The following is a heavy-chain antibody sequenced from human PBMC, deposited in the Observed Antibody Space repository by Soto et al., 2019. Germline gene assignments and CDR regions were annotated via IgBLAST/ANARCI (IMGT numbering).Heavy chain of an antibody. CDR2: IFYSGST. CDR3: ARGIGKPYFDS. D-gene: IGHD1-1*01. J-gene: IGHJ4*02. V-gene: IGHV4-61*01. Sequence: QVQLQESGPGLVKPSETLSLTCTVSGGSVSSDSYYWSWIRQPPGKGLEWLGHIFYSGSTNYNPSLKSRLTISVDTSKNQFSLKLTSVTAADTAVYYCARGIGKPYFDSWGQGALVTVFS. CDR1: GGSVSSDSYY.